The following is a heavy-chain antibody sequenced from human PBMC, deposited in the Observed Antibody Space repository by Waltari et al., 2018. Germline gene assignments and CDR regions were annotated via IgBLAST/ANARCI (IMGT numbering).Heavy chain of an antibody. CDR2: IYPGDSDT. D-gene: IGHD6-19*01. CDR3: ARSTGYSSGWAIYQH. Sequence: EVQLVQSGAEVQKPGESLKISCRGSGYNFTSYWIGWVRQMPGKGLEWMGIIYPGDSDTRYSPSFQGQVTISADKSISTAYLQWSSLKASDTAMYYCARSTGYSSGWAIYQHWGQGTLVTVSS. V-gene: IGHV5-51*01. J-gene: IGHJ1*01. CDR1: GYNFTSYW.